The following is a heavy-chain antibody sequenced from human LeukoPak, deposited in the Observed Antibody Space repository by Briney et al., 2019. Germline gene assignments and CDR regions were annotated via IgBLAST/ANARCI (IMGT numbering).Heavy chain of an antibody. D-gene: IGHD5-12*01. CDR3: ARIVAWYDAFDV. V-gene: IGHV4-59*01. Sequence: SETLSLTCTVSGDSISSYYWSWIRQPPGKGLEWIGYIYYSGSTNYNPSLKSRVTLSVDTSKNQFSLKLSSVTAADTAMYYCARIVAWYDAFDVWGQGTMVTVSS. CDR1: GDSISSYY. CDR2: IYYSGST. J-gene: IGHJ3*01.